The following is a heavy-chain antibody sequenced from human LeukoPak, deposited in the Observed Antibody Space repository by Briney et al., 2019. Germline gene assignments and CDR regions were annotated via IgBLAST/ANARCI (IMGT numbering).Heavy chain of an antibody. CDR1: GFTFSNYP. CDR3: TVAATDAFYF. J-gene: IGHJ3*01. Sequence: GGSLRLSCAASGFTFSNYPMSWVRQAPGKGLEWVSAITGSGASTYYADSVKGRFTISRDNSKNTLYLQMNSLRGDDTAVYYCTVAATDAFYFWGQGTMVPVSS. CDR2: ITGSGAST. D-gene: IGHD6-19*01. V-gene: IGHV3-23*01.